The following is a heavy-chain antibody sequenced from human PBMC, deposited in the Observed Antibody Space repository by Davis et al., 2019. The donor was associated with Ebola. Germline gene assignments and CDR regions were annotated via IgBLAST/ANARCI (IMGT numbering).Heavy chain of an antibody. Sequence: GGSLRLSCAASGFTFSDYYMSWIRQAPGKGLEWVSYISSSGSTIYYADSVKGRFTISRDNAKSTLYLQMNDLRAEDTAVYYCAREGRIFGCDYWGQGALVTVSS. CDR2: ISSSGSTI. CDR1: GFTFSDYY. J-gene: IGHJ4*02. D-gene: IGHD3-3*01. V-gene: IGHV3-11*04. CDR3: AREGRIFGCDY.